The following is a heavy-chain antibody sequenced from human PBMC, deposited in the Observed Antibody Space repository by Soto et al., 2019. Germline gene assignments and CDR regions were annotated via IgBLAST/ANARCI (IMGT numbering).Heavy chain of an antibody. CDR2: IYWDDDK. V-gene: IGHV2-5*02. CDR1: GFSLSTSGVG. D-gene: IGHD6-13*01. J-gene: IGHJ4*02. CDR3: AHRPEGGLLQQLVLGRSPTSHFDY. Sequence: SGPTLVKPTQTLTLTCTFSGFSLSTSGVGVGWIRQPPGKALEWLALIYWDDDKRYSPSLKSRLTITKDTSKNQVVLTMTNMDPVDTATYYCAHRPEGGLLQQLVLGRSPTSHFDYWGQGTLVTVSS.